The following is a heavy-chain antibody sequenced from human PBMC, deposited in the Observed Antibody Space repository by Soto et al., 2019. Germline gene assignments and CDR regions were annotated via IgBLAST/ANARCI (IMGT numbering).Heavy chain of an antibody. V-gene: IGHV3-23*01. D-gene: IGHD3-9*01. CDR3: AKSRYSSTWYGMDV. CDR2: VSGSGDTT. CDR1: GFTFSSYA. Sequence: GGSLRLSCAASGFTFSSYAMNWVRQAPGKGLDWVSAVSGSGDTTYYGDSVKGRFTISRDNSNNTLYLQMNSLRAEDTAVYYCAKSRYSSTWYGMDVWGQGITVTVS. J-gene: IGHJ6*02.